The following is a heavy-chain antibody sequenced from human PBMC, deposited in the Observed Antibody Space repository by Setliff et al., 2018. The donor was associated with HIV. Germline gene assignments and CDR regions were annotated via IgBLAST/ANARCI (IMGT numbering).Heavy chain of an antibody. Sequence: LGGSLRLSCAASVFTFNNYGMNWVRQAPGKGLEWVAFIRYDGSQKYYVDSVKGRFAISRDNSKNTLYLQMNSLRVEDTAVYYCAKDVCSGAYCYAYYYYGMDVWGQGTMVTVSS. J-gene: IGHJ6*02. CDR3: AKDVCSGAYCYAYYYYGMDV. V-gene: IGHV3-30*02. CDR2: IRYDGSQK. CDR1: VFTFNNYG. D-gene: IGHD2-15*01.